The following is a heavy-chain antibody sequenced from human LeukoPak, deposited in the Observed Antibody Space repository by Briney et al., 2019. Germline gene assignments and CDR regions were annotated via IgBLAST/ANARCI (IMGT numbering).Heavy chain of an antibody. CDR1: GGSFSGYY. Sequence: SETLSLTCAVYGGSFSGYYRSWIRQPPGKGLEWIGEINHSGSTNYNPSLKSRVTISVDTSKNQFSLKLSSVTAADTAVYYCARAAMVKRYFDYWGQGTLVTVSS. J-gene: IGHJ4*02. V-gene: IGHV4-34*01. CDR3: ARAAMVKRYFDY. D-gene: IGHD5-18*01. CDR2: INHSGST.